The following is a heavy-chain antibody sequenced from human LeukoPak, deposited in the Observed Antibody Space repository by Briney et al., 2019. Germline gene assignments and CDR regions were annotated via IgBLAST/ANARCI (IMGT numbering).Heavy chain of an antibody. J-gene: IGHJ4*02. V-gene: IGHV4-30-2*01. CDR1: GGSINSGGYY. Sequence: SQTLSLTCTVSGGSINSGGYYWSWIRQPPGKGLEWIGYIYQSGSTYYNPSLKSRVTISIDTSKNHFSLKLTSVTAADTATYYCARETSLAGFASGLGFNYWGQGILVTVSS. CDR2: IYQSGST. CDR3: ARETSLAGFASGLGFNY. D-gene: IGHD6-19*01.